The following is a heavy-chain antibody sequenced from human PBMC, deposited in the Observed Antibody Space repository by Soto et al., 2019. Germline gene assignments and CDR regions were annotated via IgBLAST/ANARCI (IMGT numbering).Heavy chain of an antibody. Sequence: KVCGRSSGGNFSRYPITWLRQSPGQGLEWMGGTFPIFDRGNYAQKFQGRLTITTDKSTNTAYMELSSLRSEDTAVYYCARRNTSGYLRYFDSWGQGTLVIVSS. D-gene: IGHD3-3*01. J-gene: IGHJ4*02. CDR1: GGNFSRYP. V-gene: IGHV1-69*05. CDR3: ARRNTSGYLRYFDS. CDR2: TFPIFDRG.